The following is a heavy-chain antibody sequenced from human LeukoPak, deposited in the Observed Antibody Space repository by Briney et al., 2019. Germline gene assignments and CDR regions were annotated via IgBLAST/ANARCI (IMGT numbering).Heavy chain of an antibody. CDR1: GFTFSNYA. CDR2: ISGSGGST. V-gene: IGHV3-23*01. D-gene: IGHD1-26*01. J-gene: IGHJ4*02. Sequence: PGGSPRLSCAASGFTFSNYAMSWVRQAPGKGLEWVSAISGSGGSTYYADSVKGRFTISRDNSKNTLYLQMNSLRAEDTAVYYCAKLGYGSYWVFDYWGQGTLVTVSS. CDR3: AKLGYGSYWVFDY.